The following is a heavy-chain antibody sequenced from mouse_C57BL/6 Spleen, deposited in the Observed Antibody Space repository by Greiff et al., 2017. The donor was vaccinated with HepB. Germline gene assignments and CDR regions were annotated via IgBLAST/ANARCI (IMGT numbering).Heavy chain of an antibody. CDR1: GYTFTSYW. CDR2: IDPNSGGT. V-gene: IGHV1-72*01. Sequence: QVQLQQSGAELVKPGASVKLSCKASGYTFTSYWMHWVKQRPGRGLEWIGRIDPNSGGTKYNEKFKSKATLTVDKPSSTAYMQLSSLTSEDSAVYYCAISPFDGYYWYFDVWGTGTTVTVSS. J-gene: IGHJ1*03. CDR3: AISPFDGYYWYFDV. D-gene: IGHD2-3*01.